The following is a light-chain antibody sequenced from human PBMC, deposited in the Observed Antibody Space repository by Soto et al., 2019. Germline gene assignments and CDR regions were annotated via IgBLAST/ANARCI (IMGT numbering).Light chain of an antibody. CDR3: QQRHNWPIT. CDR2: QTS. Sequence: EVVLTQSPATLSSFPGDRVTLSCRASQYINTRLAWYQHRPGQAARLLIYQTSIRAAGIPARFSGSGSGTDFTLTISGLEPADLGVYYCQQRHNWPITFGQGTRLEIK. CDR1: QYINTR. J-gene: IGKJ5*01. V-gene: IGKV3-11*01.